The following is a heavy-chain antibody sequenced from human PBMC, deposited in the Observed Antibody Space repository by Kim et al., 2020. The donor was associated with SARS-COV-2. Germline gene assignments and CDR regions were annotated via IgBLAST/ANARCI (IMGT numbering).Heavy chain of an antibody. Sequence: SETLSLTCAVYGGSFSGYYWSWIRQPPGKGLEWIGEINHSGSTNYNPSLKSRVTISVDTSKNQFSLKLSSVTAADTAVYYCARGPFQGSSPPGGIGYWGQGTLVTVSS. D-gene: IGHD6-6*01. CDR1: GGSFSGYY. J-gene: IGHJ4*02. V-gene: IGHV4-34*01. CDR2: INHSGST. CDR3: ARGPFQGSSPPGGIGY.